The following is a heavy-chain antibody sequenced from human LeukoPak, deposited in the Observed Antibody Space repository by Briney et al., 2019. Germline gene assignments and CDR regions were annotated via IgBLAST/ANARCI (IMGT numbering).Heavy chain of an antibody. V-gene: IGHV3-11*04. CDR1: GFTFSDYY. J-gene: IGHJ5*02. D-gene: IGHD2-15*01. Sequence: GGSLRLSCAASGFTFSDYYMSWIRQAPGKGLEWVSYISSSGSTIYYADSVKGRFTISRDNAKNSMYLQMNSMRAEDTAVYYCARDRGYCSGGSCYWTSFDPWGQGTLVTVSS. CDR3: ARDRGYCSGGSCYWTSFDP. CDR2: ISSSGSTI.